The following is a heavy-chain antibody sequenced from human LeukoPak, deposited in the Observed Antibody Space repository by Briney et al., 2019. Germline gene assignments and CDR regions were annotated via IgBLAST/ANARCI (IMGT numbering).Heavy chain of an antibody. CDR2: IKKDGSKK. D-gene: IGHD2-15*01. V-gene: IGHV3-7*05. J-gene: IGHJ4*02. Sequence: GGSLRLSCAASGFTFSSYWMSWVRQAPGKGLEWVANIKKDGSKKYYVDSVKGRFTISRDNAKNSLYLQMNSLRAEDTAVYYCARERTRYCSGGSCARVSVWGQGTLDTLSS. CDR3: ARERTRYCSGGSCARVSV. CDR1: GFTFSSYW.